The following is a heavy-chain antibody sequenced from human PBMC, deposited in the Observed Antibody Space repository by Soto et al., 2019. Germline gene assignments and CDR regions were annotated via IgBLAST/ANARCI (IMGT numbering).Heavy chain of an antibody. Sequence: GGSLRLSCAASGFTFSSYGMHWVRQAPGKGLEWVAVISYDGSNKYYADSVKGRFTISRDNSKNTLYLQMNSLRAEDTAVYYCAKDIAARPCGISPYWGQGTLVTVS. CDR3: AKDIAARPCGISPY. CDR2: ISYDGSNK. J-gene: IGHJ4*02. V-gene: IGHV3-30*18. D-gene: IGHD6-6*01. CDR1: GFTFSSYG.